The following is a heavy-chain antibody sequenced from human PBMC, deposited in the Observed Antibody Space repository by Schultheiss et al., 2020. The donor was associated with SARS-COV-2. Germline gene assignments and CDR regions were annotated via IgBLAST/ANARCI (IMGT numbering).Heavy chain of an antibody. D-gene: IGHD6-19*01. CDR1: GFTFSSYA. CDR3: ARAPPQQWLVLFDY. Sequence: GGSLRLSCAASGFTFSSYAMRWVRQAPGKGLEWVAVISYDGSNKYYADSVKGRFTISRDNSKNTLYLQMNSLRAEDTAVYYCARAPPQQWLVLFDYWGQGTLVTVSS. J-gene: IGHJ4*02. CDR2: ISYDGSNK. V-gene: IGHV3-30-3*01.